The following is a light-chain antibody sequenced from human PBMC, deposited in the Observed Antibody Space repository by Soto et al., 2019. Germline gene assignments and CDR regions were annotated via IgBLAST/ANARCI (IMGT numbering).Light chain of an antibody. V-gene: IGLV2-8*01. J-gene: IGLJ1*01. Sequence: SALSRPASAFGSPGQPITISCAVTRSDVGAYDYVSWYQHYPFKAPKIMIYEVSKRPPGVTDRFTGSKSGNSASLTVSGLQAEDEADYYCSSYGGSNSFYVLGTGTKVTV. CDR1: RSDVGAYDY. CDR2: EVS. CDR3: SSYGGSNSFYV.